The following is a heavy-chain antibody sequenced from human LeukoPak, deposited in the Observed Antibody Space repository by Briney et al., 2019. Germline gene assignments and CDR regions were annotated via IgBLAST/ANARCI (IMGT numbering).Heavy chain of an antibody. CDR1: GVSISGHY. J-gene: IGHJ4*02. V-gene: IGHV4-59*08. CDR2: ISHSGNT. Sequence: PSETLSLTCTVPGVSISGHYWSWIRLPPGKGLEWIGYISHSGNTKYSPSLKSRVTISLDTSKNQFSLTVNSVTAADTAVYYCARQPISGWDFDHWGQGTLVTVSS. D-gene: IGHD6-19*01. CDR3: ARQPISGWDFDH.